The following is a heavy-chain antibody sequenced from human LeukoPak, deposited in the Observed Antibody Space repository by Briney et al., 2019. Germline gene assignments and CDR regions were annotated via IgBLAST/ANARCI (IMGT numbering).Heavy chain of an antibody. Sequence: SGPTLVNPTQTLTLTCTFSGFSLSTSGVGVGWIRQPPGKALEWLALIYWDDDKRYSPSLKSRLTITKDTSKNQVVLTMTNMDPVDTATYYRAHRPALLWFGETNNWFDPWGQGTLVTVSS. CDR3: AHRPALLWFGETNNWFDP. CDR2: IYWDDDK. J-gene: IGHJ5*02. D-gene: IGHD3-10*01. CDR1: GFSLSTSGVG. V-gene: IGHV2-5*02.